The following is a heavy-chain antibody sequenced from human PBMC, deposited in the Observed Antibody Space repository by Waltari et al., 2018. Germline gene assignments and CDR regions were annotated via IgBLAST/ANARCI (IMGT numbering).Heavy chain of an antibody. CDR2: IYYSGST. D-gene: IGHD3-3*01. Sequence: QVQLQESGPGLVKPSETLSLTCTVSGGSISSHYWSWIRQPPGKGLEWIGYIYYSGSTNYNPSLKSRVTISVDTSKNQFSLKLSSVTAADTAVYYCARASGTPYYYYGIDVWGQGTTVTVSS. J-gene: IGHJ6*02. CDR1: GGSISSHY. CDR3: ARASGTPYYYYGIDV. V-gene: IGHV4-59*11.